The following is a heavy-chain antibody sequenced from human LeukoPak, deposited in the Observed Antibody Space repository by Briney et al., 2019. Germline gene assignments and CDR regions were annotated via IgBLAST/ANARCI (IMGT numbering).Heavy chain of an antibody. CDR2: IYTSGST. Sequence: SSETLSLTCTVSGGSISSYYWSWIRQPPGKGLEWIGYIYTSGSTNYNPSLKSRVTISVDTSKNQFSLKLSSVTAADTAVYYCAGMARAGIFDYWGQGTLVTVSS. CDR1: GGSISSYY. V-gene: IGHV4-4*09. CDR3: AGMARAGIFDY. D-gene: IGHD3-10*01. J-gene: IGHJ4*02.